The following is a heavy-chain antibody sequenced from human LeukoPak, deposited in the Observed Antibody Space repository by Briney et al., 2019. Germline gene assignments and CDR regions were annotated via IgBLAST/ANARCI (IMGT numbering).Heavy chain of an antibody. D-gene: IGHD3-16*02. V-gene: IGHV3-23*01. J-gene: IGHJ4*02. CDR3: AKSLGVGGYTRYKGFDQ. Sequence: GVSLRLSCAASGFTFNSFAKNWVRQAPGKGLEWVSSISGSDGSSHYADFVKGRFTISRDNSKNTLHLQMNSLRAEDTAVYYCAKSLGVGGYTRYKGFDQWGQGTLVTVSS. CDR1: GFTFNSFA. CDR2: ISGSDGSS.